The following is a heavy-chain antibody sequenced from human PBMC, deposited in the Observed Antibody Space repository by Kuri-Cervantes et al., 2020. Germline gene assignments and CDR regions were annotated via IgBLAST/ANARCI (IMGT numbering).Heavy chain of an antibody. J-gene: IGHJ4*02. CDR2: MNPNSGNT. CDR1: GYTFTSYD. D-gene: IGHD4-17*01. CDR3: ARDLQDYGDYESAGG. Sequence: ASVKVSCKASGYTFTSYDINWVRQATGQGLEWMGWMNPNSGNTGYAQKVQSRVTMTRNNSISTSYMELSSLRSEDTAVYYCARDLQDYGDYESAGGWGQGTLVTVSS. V-gene: IGHV1-8*01.